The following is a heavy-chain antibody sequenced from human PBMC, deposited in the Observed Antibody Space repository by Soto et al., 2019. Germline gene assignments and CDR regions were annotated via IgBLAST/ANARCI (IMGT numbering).Heavy chain of an antibody. Sequence: ASVKVSCKASGGSFSTYGFSWVRQAPAQGLEWMGGIIPIFGTAKYSPEFQGRVTITADESTNTAYMELSGLTSDDTAVYYCARDTGIAARRFDYWGQGTLVTVSS. CDR1: GGSFSTYG. V-gene: IGHV1-69*13. CDR2: IIPIFGTA. J-gene: IGHJ4*02. D-gene: IGHD6-6*01. CDR3: ARDTGIAARRFDY.